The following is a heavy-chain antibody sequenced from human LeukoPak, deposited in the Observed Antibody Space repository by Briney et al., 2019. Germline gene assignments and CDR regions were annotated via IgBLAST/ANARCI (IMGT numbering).Heavy chain of an antibody. Sequence: GGSLRLSCAASGFTFNDYYMSWIRQAPGKGLEWVSYINSGGSPIYYADSVKGRFTISRDNAKNSLYLQMNSLRAEDTAIYYCVRAVPAAILGAFDTWGQGTLVTVSS. V-gene: IGHV3-11*04. CDR2: INSGGSPI. CDR1: GFTFNDYY. J-gene: IGHJ5*02. D-gene: IGHD2-2*02. CDR3: VRAVPAAILGAFDT.